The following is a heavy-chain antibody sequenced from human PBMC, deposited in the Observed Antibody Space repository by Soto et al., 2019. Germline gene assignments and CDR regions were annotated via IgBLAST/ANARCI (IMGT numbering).Heavy chain of an antibody. CDR2: IWNDGSNK. J-gene: IGHJ4*02. D-gene: IGHD5-12*01. CDR1: GFTFSSYG. V-gene: IGHV3-33*01. Sequence: QVQLVESGGGVVQPGRSLRLSCAASGFTFSSYGMHWVRQAPGKGLEWVAVIWNDGSNKYYADSVKGRFIISRDNSKNTLYLQMNSLRAEDTAVYYCAREYTGYGFDYWGQGTLVTVSS. CDR3: AREYTGYGFDY.